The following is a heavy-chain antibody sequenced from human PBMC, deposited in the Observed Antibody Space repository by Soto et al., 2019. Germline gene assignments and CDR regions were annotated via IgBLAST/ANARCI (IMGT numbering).Heavy chain of an antibody. CDR2: INHSGST. D-gene: IGHD5-18*01. CDR3: ASMDTAMASFDY. CDR1: GGSFSGYY. Sequence: KSSETLSLTCAVYGGSFSGYYLSWIRQPPGKGLEWIGEINHSGSTNYNPSLKSRVTISVDTSKNQFSLKLSSVTAADTAVYYCASMDTAMASFDYWGQGTLVTVYS. J-gene: IGHJ4*02. V-gene: IGHV4-34*01.